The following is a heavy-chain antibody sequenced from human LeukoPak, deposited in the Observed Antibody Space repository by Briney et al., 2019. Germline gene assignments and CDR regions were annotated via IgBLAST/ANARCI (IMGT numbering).Heavy chain of an antibody. CDR2: IWYDGSNK. CDR1: GFTFSSYG. Sequence: GGSLRLSCAASGFTFSSYGMHWVRQAPGKGLEWVAVIWYDGSNKYYADSVKGRFTISRDNSKNALYLQMNSLRAEDTAVYYCARVLEWGVFDYWGQGTLVTVSS. J-gene: IGHJ4*02. CDR3: ARVLEWGVFDY. D-gene: IGHD3-3*01. V-gene: IGHV3-33*01.